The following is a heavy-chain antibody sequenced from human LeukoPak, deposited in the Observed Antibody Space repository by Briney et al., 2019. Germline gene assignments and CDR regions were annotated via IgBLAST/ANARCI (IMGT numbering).Heavy chain of an antibody. J-gene: IGHJ3*02. D-gene: IGHD6-6*01. CDR3: AKGKYNRDAFEI. CDR1: GFTFSSYA. CDR2: ISGSGGST. V-gene: IGHV3-23*01. Sequence: PGGSLRLSCAASGFTFSSYAMRWVRQAPGKGLEWVSGISGSGGSTYYADSVKGRFTISRDNSKNTLYLQMNSLRAEDTAVFYCAKGKYNRDAFEIWGLGTMVTVSS.